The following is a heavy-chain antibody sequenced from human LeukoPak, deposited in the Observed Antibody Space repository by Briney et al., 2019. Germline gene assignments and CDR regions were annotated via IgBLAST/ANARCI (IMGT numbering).Heavy chain of an antibody. CDR3: ARGVVGATKAFDI. J-gene: IGHJ3*02. V-gene: IGHV3-30*03. CDR2: VSYDRSNK. Sequence: PGGSLRLSCAASGFTFSSYGMHWVRQAPGKGLEWVAVVSYDRSNKFYVDSVKGRFTISRDNSKNTLYLQMNSLRAEDTAVYYCARGVVGATKAFDIWGQGTMVTVSS. CDR1: GFTFSSYG. D-gene: IGHD1-26*01.